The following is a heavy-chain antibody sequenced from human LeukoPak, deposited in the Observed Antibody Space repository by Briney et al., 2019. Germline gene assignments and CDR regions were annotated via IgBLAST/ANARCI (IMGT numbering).Heavy chain of an antibody. V-gene: IGHV3-23*01. D-gene: IGHD6-13*01. Sequence: GGTLRLSCAASGFTFSPYGMSWVRQAPGKGLEWVSAISGSGGSTYYADSVKGRFTISRDNSKNTLYLQMNSLRAEDTAVYYCAKDKRQQLVLLDYWGQGTLVTVSS. J-gene: IGHJ4*02. CDR1: GFTFSPYG. CDR3: AKDKRQQLVLLDY. CDR2: ISGSGGST.